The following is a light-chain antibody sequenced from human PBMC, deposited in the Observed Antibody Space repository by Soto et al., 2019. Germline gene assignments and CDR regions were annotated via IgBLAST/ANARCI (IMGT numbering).Light chain of an antibody. CDR3: GTWDSSLSGVV. CDR2: DDD. CDR1: SSNIGNNY. V-gene: IGLV1-51*01. J-gene: IGLJ2*01. Sequence: QSVLTQPPSVSAAPGQKVTISCSGSSSNIGNNYVSWYQHLPGTAPKLLIYDDDKRPSGVPDRFSGSKSGTSATLGITGLQIGYEAYYYCGTWDSSLSGVVFGGGTKLTVL.